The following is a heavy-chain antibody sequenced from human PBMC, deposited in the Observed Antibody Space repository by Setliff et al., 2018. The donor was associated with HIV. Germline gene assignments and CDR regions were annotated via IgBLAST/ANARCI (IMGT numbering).Heavy chain of an antibody. V-gene: IGHV5-51*01. CDR2: ISPSDSDT. CDR1: GYSFTKYW. Sequence: PGESLKISCKGSGYSFTKYWIAWVRQTPGKGLEWMGIISPSDSDTRHSPSFQGQFTMSADKSVSTAYLQWSSLRAADTAVYYCARADCGGDCYLPYYFDHWGQGTLVTVSS. D-gene: IGHD2-21*02. J-gene: IGHJ4*02. CDR3: ARADCGGDCYLPYYFDH.